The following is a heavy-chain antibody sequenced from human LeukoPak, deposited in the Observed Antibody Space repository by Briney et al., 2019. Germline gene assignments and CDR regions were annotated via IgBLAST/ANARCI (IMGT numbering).Heavy chain of an antibody. Sequence: SETLSLTCTVSGGSIRYYYWSWIRQSPGKGLEWIGYIYYNGSTNYNPSLKSRVTISVDMSKNQSSLKMSSVTAADTAVYYCARKGGLFEYWGQGKLVTVSS. V-gene: IGHV4-59*01. CDR3: ARKGGLFEY. CDR2: IYYNGST. D-gene: IGHD2-15*01. CDR1: GGSIRYYY. J-gene: IGHJ4*02.